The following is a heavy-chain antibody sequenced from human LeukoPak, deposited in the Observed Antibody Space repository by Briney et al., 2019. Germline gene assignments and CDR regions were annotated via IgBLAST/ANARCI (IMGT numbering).Heavy chain of an antibody. CDR3: ARHGVTMVRGVPYYHYGMDA. D-gene: IGHD3-10*01. J-gene: IGHJ6*02. CDR1: GYSFTNYW. Sequence: GESLKISCKGSGYSFTNYWIDWVRQMPGKGLEWMGIIYPGDSNTRYSPSFQGQVTISADKSISTAYLQWSSLKASDTAMYYCARHGVTMVRGVPYYHYGMDAWGQGTTVTVSS. V-gene: IGHV5-51*01. CDR2: IYPGDSNT.